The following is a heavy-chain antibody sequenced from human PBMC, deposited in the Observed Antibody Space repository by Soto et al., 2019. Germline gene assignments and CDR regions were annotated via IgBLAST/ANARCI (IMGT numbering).Heavy chain of an antibody. CDR1: GFTVSSNY. V-gene: IGHV3-66*01. D-gene: IGHD3-9*01. Sequence: GGSLRLSCAASGFTVSSNYMSWVRQAPGKGLEWVSVIYSGGSTYYADSVKGRFTISRDNSKNTLYLQMNSLRAEDTAVYYCARDLAVLRYFDWLLDRGDYMDVWGKGTTVTVSS. CDR3: ARDLAVLRYFDWLLDRGDYMDV. J-gene: IGHJ6*03. CDR2: IYSGGST.